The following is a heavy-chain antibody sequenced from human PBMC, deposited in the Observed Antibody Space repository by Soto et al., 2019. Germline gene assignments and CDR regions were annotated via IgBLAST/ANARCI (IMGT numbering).Heavy chain of an antibody. V-gene: IGHV3-73*01. CDR2: IRSKANSYAT. J-gene: IGHJ1*01. D-gene: IGHD3-3*01. CDR3: PRHHSNNNFRRGSPPRGRRNA. CDR1: GFTFSGSA. Sequence: GGSLRLSCAASGFTFSGSAMHWIHQASGKGLEWVGRIRSKANSYATAYAASVKGRFTISRDDSKNTAYLQMNSLKTEDTAVYYCPRHHSNNNFRRGSPPRGRRNAGGPGPRVT.